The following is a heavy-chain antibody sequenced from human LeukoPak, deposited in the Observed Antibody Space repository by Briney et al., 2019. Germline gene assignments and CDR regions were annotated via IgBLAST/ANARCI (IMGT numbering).Heavy chain of an antibody. CDR1: GGSISSGDYY. J-gene: IGHJ4*02. D-gene: IGHD3-22*01. Sequence: SQTLSLTCTVSGGSISSGDYYWSWIRQPPGKGLEWIGYIYYSGSTYYNPSLKSQVTISVDTSKNQFSLKPSSVTAADTAVYYCARSKYYDSSGYYPIDYWGQGTLVTVSS. CDR2: IYYSGST. V-gene: IGHV4-30-4*01. CDR3: ARSKYYDSSGYYPIDY.